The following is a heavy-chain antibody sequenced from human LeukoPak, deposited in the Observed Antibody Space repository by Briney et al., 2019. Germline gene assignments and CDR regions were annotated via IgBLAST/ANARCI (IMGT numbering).Heavy chain of an antibody. CDR1: GGSISSYY. Sequence: SETLSLTCTVSGGSISSYYWSWIRQPPGKGLEWIGYIYYSGSTNYNPSLKSRVTISVDTSKNQFSLKLSSVTAADTAVYYCARRQSYYTWQTGWGGFDSAFDIWGQGTMVTVSS. D-gene: IGHD1-26*01. J-gene: IGHJ3*02. CDR3: ARRQSYYTWQTGWGGFDSAFDI. V-gene: IGHV4-59*08. CDR2: IYYSGST.